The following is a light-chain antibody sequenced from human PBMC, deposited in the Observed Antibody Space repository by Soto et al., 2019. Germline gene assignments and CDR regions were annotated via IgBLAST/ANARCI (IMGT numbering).Light chain of an antibody. CDR2: AAS. J-gene: IGKJ2*01. V-gene: IGKV1-39*01. Sequence: DIQMTQSPSSLSASVGDRVTITCRASQTISTYLNWYQQKPGKAPKLLIYAASTLQSGVPSRFSGSGSGTDFTLTISSLQPEDCATYFCQQSHGIPYTFGQGTKLEIK. CDR3: QQSHGIPYT. CDR1: QTISTY.